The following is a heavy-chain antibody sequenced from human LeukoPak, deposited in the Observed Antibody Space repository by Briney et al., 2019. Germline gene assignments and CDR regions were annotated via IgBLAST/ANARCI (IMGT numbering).Heavy chain of an antibody. CDR3: ARGGIVATIGYNWFDP. V-gene: IGHV3-48*04. CDR1: GFTFSSYS. CDR2: ISSSSSTI. J-gene: IGHJ5*02. Sequence: GGSLRLSCAASGFTFSSYSMNWVRQAPGKGLEWVSYISSSSSTIYYADSVKGRFIISRDNAKNSLYLQMNSLRAEDTAVYYCARGGIVATIGYNWFDPWGQGTLVTVSS. D-gene: IGHD5-12*01.